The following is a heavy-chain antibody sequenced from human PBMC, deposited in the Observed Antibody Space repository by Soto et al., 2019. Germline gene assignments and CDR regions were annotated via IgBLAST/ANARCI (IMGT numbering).Heavy chain of an antibody. Sequence: PGGSLRLSCAASGFTFSTYTMSWVRRAPGKGLEWVSAISGSGSSKSYADSVKGRFTISRDNSKNTLYLQMNSLRAEDTAVYYCARDTMRLELQFDYWGQGTLVTVSS. CDR3: ARDTMRLELQFDY. V-gene: IGHV3-23*01. CDR2: ISGSGSSK. J-gene: IGHJ4*02. D-gene: IGHD1-7*01. CDR1: GFTFSTYT.